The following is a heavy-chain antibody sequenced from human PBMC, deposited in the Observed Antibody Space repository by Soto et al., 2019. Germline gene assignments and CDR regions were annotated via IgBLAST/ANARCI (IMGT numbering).Heavy chain of an antibody. Sequence: GGSLRLSCTTSGFTFGAYALSWFRQAPGKGLEWVGFSRSKGYGGTTEFAASVRGRFTISRDDSNSIAYLQMNSLKTEDTAVYSCTSGTYNASEKAPLFFDFWGQGTLVTVSS. CDR2: SRSKGYGGTT. CDR3: TSGTYNASEKAPLFFDF. J-gene: IGHJ4*02. D-gene: IGHD1-1*01. V-gene: IGHV3-49*03. CDR1: GFTFGAYA.